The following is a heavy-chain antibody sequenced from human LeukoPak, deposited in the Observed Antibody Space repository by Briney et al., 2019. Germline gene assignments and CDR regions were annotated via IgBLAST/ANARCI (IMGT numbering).Heavy chain of an antibody. CDR2: IYYSGST. J-gene: IGHJ3*02. Sequence: SQTLSRTCTVSGGSISSGDYYWSWIRQPPGKGLEWIGYIYYSGSTYYNPSLKSRVTISVDTSKNQFSLKLSSVTAADTAVYHCARSFDTNAFDIWGQGTMVTVSS. V-gene: IGHV4-30-4*08. CDR1: GGSISSGDYY. CDR3: ARSFDTNAFDI.